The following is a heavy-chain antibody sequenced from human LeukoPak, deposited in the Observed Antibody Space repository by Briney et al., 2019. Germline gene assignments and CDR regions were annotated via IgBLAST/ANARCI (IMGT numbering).Heavy chain of an antibody. D-gene: IGHD1-26*01. J-gene: IGHJ4*02. Sequence: SETLSLTCAVYGGSFSGYYWSWIRQPPGKGLEWIGEINHSGSTNYNPSLKSRVTISVDTSKNQFSLKLSSVTAADTAVYYCARAIEVGAMTPFDYWGQGTLVTVSS. CDR2: INHSGST. V-gene: IGHV4-34*01. CDR3: ARAIEVGAMTPFDY. CDR1: GGSFSGYY.